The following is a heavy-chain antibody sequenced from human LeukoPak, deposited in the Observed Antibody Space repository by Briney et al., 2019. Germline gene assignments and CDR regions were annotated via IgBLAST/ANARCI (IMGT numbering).Heavy chain of an antibody. CDR2: IYSGGST. D-gene: IGHD6-6*01. Sequence: GGSLRLSCASSGFTFSSSSMNWVRQAPGEGLEWVSVIYSGGSTYYADSVKGRFTISRDNSKNTLYLQMNSLRAADTAVYYCASSTPQLVLDYWGQGTLVTVSS. CDR3: ASSTPQLVLDY. CDR1: GFTFSSSS. J-gene: IGHJ4*02. V-gene: IGHV3-66*01.